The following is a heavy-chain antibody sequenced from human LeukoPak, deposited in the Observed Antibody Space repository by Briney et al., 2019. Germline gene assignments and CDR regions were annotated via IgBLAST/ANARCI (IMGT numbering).Heavy chain of an antibody. J-gene: IGHJ6*03. D-gene: IGHD3-10*01. CDR1: GGSISSYY. CDR3: ARDSFYDPFGGRGYYYYYMDV. Sequence: SVTLSLTCTVSGGSISSYYWSWLRQPAGKGLEWIGRIYTSGSTNYNPSLKSRVTMSVDTSKNQFSLKLSSVTAADTAVYYCARDSFYDPFGGRGYYYYYMDVWGKGTTVTVSS. V-gene: IGHV4-4*07. CDR2: IYTSGST.